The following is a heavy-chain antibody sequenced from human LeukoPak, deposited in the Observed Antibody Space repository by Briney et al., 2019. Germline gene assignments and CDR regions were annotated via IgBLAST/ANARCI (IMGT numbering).Heavy chain of an antibody. J-gene: IGHJ4*02. V-gene: IGHV3-33*01. CDR2: IWSDGSEK. Sequence: PGGSLRLSCVASGFTYSHFGMHWVRQAPGKGLEWVAVIWSDGSEKYYADAVRGRFTISRDDSRKTVYLQMNRLRVEDTAVYYCARDAQSGFDYSNSLQYWGQGILVTVSS. D-gene: IGHD4-11*01. CDR1: GFTYSHFG. CDR3: ARDAQSGFDYSNSLQY.